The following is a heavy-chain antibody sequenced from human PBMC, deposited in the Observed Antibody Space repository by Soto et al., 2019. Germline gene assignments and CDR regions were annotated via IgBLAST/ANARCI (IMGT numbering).Heavy chain of an antibody. CDR3: AKGLWDSSKYYYYYGMDV. D-gene: IGHD6-13*01. J-gene: IGHJ6*02. CDR2: ISYDGSNK. Sequence: GGSLRLSCAASGFTFSSYGMHWVRQAPGKGLEWVAVISYDGSNKYYADSVKGRFTISRDNSKNTLYLQMNSLRAEDTAVYYCAKGLWDSSKYYYYYGMDVWGQGTTVTVSS. V-gene: IGHV3-30*18. CDR1: GFTFSSYG.